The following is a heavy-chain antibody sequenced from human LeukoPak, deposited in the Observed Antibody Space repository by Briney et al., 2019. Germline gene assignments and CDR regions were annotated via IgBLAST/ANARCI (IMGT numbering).Heavy chain of an antibody. V-gene: IGHV1-69*05. CDR2: IIPIFGTA. Sequence: SVKVSCKASGGTFSSYAISWVRQAPGQGLEWMGGIIPIFGTANYAQKFQGRVTITTDESTSTAYMELSSLRSEDTAVYYCARGKADYSNYEQSWFDPWGQGTLVTVSS. CDR1: GGTFSSYA. D-gene: IGHD4-11*01. CDR3: ARGKADYSNYEQSWFDP. J-gene: IGHJ5*02.